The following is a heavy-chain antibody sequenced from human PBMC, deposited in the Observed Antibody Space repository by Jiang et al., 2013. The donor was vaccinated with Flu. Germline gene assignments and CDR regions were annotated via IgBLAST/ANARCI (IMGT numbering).Heavy chain of an antibody. J-gene: IGHJ4*02. Sequence: SGAEVKRPGSSVKVSCKASGGPLTNYGISWVRQAPGQGLEWMGGIIPIFGTANYAQKFLGRVTITADESTSTAYMELTSLRPEDTAVYYCARGVGGYSHGYILYWGQGTLVTVSS. CDR3: ARGVGGYSHGYILY. CDR2: IIPIFGTA. CDR1: GGPLTNYG. D-gene: IGHD5-18*01. V-gene: IGHV1-69*01.